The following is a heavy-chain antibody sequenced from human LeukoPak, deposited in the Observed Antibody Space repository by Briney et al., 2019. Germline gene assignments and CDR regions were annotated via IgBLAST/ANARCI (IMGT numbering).Heavy chain of an antibody. CDR1: GGSISSGGYY. CDR3: AREGAARREAAYYYMDV. CDR2: IYYSGST. Sequence: SETLSLTRTVSGGSISSGGYYWSWIRQHPGKGLEWIGYIYYSGSTYYNPSLKSRVTISVDTSKNQFSLKLSSVTAADTAVYYCAREGAARREAAYYYMDVWGKGTTVTVSS. J-gene: IGHJ6*03. V-gene: IGHV4-31*03. D-gene: IGHD6-6*01.